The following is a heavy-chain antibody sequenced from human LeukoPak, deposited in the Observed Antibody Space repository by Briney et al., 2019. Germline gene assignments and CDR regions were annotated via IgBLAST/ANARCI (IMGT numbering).Heavy chain of an antibody. V-gene: IGHV3-7*03. Sequence: PGGSLRLSCAASGFPFSSYSMTWVRQAPGKGLEWVANIKPDGTTKFYVDSVKGRFTISRVNALNSLYLQMNSLGAEDTAIYYCARSIPYGTTWYGRSDYWGQGTLVTVSS. J-gene: IGHJ4*02. CDR2: IKPDGTTK. CDR3: ARSIPYGTTWYGRSDY. CDR1: GFPFSSYS. D-gene: IGHD6-13*01.